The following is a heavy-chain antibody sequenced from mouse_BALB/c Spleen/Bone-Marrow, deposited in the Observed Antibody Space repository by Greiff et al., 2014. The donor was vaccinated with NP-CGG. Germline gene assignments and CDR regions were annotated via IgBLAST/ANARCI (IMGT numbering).Heavy chain of an antibody. J-gene: IGHJ1*01. CDR2: ISGGGSYT. CDR1: GFTFSSYG. CDR3: ARSFGSSYWYSDV. D-gene: IGHD1-1*01. Sequence: EVMLVESGGGLVKPGGSLKLSCAASGFTFSSYGMSWVRQTPEKRLEWVATISGGGSYTYFSDSVKGRFTISRDNAKNNLNLQMSSLRSEDTALYYCARSFGSSYWYSDVWGAGTTVTVSS. V-gene: IGHV5-9-2*01.